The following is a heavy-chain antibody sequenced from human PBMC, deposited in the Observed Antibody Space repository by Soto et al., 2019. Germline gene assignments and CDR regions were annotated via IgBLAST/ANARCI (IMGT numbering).Heavy chain of an antibody. D-gene: IGHD3-3*01. V-gene: IGHV3-73*01. CDR3: TTDKVTIFGVVTEIPDYYYGMDV. CDR1: GFTFGGSA. J-gene: IGHJ6*02. Sequence: GGSLGLSCAASGFTFGGSAMHWVRQASGKGLEWVGRIRSKANSYATAYAASVKGRFTISRDDSKNTLYLQMNSLKTEDTAVYYCTTDKVTIFGVVTEIPDYYYGMDVWGQGTTVTVSS. CDR2: IRSKANSYAT.